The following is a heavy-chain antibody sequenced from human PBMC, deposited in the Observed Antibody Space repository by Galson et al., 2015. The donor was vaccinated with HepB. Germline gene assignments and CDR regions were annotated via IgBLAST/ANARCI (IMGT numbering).Heavy chain of an antibody. D-gene: IGHD3-22*01. V-gene: IGHV3-30*03. Sequence: SLRLSCAASGFTFSSYGMHWVRQAPGKGLEWVAVISYDGSNKYYADSVKGRFTISRDNSKNTLYLQMNSLRAEDTAVYYCAREGAGAVETYYYDSSGYYYFDYWGQGTLVTVSS. CDR1: GFTFSSYG. J-gene: IGHJ4*02. CDR3: AREGAGAVETYYYDSSGYYYFDY. CDR2: ISYDGSNK.